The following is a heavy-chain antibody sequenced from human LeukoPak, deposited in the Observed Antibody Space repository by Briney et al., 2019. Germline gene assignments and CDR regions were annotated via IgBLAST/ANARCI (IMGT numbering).Heavy chain of an antibody. CDR2: IYYSGST. J-gene: IGHJ5*02. V-gene: IGHV4-59*01. CDR1: GGSISGYY. Sequence: PSETLSLTCTVSGGSISGYYWSWIRQPPGKGLEWIGYIYYSGSTNYSPSLKSRVTISVDTSKNQFSLKLSSVTAADTALYYCARDSSDYGLGWLDPWGQGTLVTVSS. D-gene: IGHD3-22*01. CDR3: ARDSSDYGLGWLDP.